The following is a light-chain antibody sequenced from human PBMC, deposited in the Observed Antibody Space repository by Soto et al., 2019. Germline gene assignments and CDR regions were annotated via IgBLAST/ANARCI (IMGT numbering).Light chain of an antibody. V-gene: IGKV3-11*01. J-gene: IGKJ4*01. CDR2: EAS. CDR1: RSVTTF. CDR3: QHRSNWLA. Sequence: EIVLTQSPGTLSLSPGERATLSCRASRSVTTFLAWYQQRPGQAPRLLVSEASNRAAGIPARFSGSGSGTDFTLTISSLEPEDFAVYYSQHRSNWLAFGGGTKVDIK.